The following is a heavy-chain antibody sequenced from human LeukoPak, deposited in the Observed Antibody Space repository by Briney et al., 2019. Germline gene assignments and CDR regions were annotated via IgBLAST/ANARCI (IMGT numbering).Heavy chain of an antibody. CDR3: ARRDAYDAFDI. CDR2: IRSKAYGGTT. J-gene: IGHJ3*02. Sequence: PGRSLRLSCTASGFTFGDYAMSWFRQAPGKGLEWVGFIRSKAYGGTTEYAASVKGRFTISRDNSKNTLYLQMNSLRAEDTAVYYCARRDAYDAFDIWGQGTMVTVSS. CDR1: GFTFGDYA. V-gene: IGHV3-49*03.